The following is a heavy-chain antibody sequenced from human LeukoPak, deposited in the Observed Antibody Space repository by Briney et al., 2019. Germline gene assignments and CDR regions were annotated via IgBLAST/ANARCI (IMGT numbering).Heavy chain of an antibody. CDR2: TYYSGRT. CDR3: ARAPWEGYFDY. V-gene: IGHV4-39*07. Sequence: SETLSLTCTVSGGSISSSSNYWGWIRQSPGKGLEWIGSTYYSGRTYYNPSLKSRVTISVDTSKNQFSLKLSSVTAADTAVYYCARAPWEGYFDYWGQGTLVTVSS. J-gene: IGHJ4*02. D-gene: IGHD1-26*01. CDR1: GGSISSSSNY.